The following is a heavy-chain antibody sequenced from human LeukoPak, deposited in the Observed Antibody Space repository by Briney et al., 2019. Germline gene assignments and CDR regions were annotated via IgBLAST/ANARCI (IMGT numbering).Heavy chain of an antibody. Sequence: PAGSLRLSGAASGFMFSSYALHWVRQAPGKGLEWVAVISDDGSNKYYANSGKGRFTIARDNSKNTLNLQMNSLRAEDTAVYYCARELAPAVAGDYYFYGMDVWGQGTTVTVSS. D-gene: IGHD6-19*01. J-gene: IGHJ6*02. CDR1: GFMFSSYA. CDR2: ISDDGSNK. CDR3: ARELAPAVAGDYYFYGMDV. V-gene: IGHV3-30*03.